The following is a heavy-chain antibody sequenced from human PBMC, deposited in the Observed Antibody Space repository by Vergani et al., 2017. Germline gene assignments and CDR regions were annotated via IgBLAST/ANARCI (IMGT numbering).Heavy chain of an antibody. V-gene: IGHV4-61*02. CDR1: GGSITSGSFY. J-gene: IGHJ5*02. D-gene: IGHD3-10*01. CDR2: IHSSGTT. Sequence: QVQLHESGPGLVKPSQTLSLTCTVSGGSITSGSFYWSWIRQPAGKGLEWIGRIHSSGTTNYNPSLKSRVTLSVDTSKNQLSLRMTPVTAADTAVYYCARDSWTSELRGVYWFDTWGQGTLVSVSS. CDR3: ARDSWTSELRGVYWFDT.